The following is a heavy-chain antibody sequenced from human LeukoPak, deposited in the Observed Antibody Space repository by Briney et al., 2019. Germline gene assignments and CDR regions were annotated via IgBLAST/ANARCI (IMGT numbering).Heavy chain of an antibody. CDR3: ARAQELLRFSIYFQH. Sequence: ASVKVSCKASGYTFTSYYMHWVRQAPGQGLEWMGIINPSGGSTSYAQKFQGRVTMTRDTSTSTVYMELSSLRSEDTAVYYCARAQELLRFSIYFQHWGQGTLVTVSS. CDR2: INPSGGST. J-gene: IGHJ1*01. V-gene: IGHV1-46*01. D-gene: IGHD1-26*01. CDR1: GYTFTSYY.